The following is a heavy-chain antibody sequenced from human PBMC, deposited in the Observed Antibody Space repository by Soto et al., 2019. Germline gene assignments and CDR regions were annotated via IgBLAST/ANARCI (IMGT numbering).Heavy chain of an antibody. D-gene: IGHD3-10*01. Sequence: GGSLGLSCAASGFTFRSYSMNWVRQAPGKGLEWVSSISSSSSYIYYADSVKGRFTISRDNAKNSLYLQMNSLRAEDTAVYYCARYEAWFGAKTGMDVWGQGTTVTVSS. CDR3: ARYEAWFGAKTGMDV. CDR1: GFTFRSYS. J-gene: IGHJ6*02. CDR2: ISSSSSYI. V-gene: IGHV3-21*01.